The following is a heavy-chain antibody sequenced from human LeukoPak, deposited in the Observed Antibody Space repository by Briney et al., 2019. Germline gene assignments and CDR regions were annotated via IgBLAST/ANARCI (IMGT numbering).Heavy chain of an antibody. CDR1: GSSITSYY. CDR2: VYYSGSA. Sequence: SETLSLTCNVSGSSITSYYWSWIRQPPGKGLEWIGNVYYSGSANYNPSLKSRVTISIDTSKNQFSLKLSSVTAADTAVYYCTRDRYSNYLDFWGQGTLVTVSS. J-gene: IGHJ4*02. V-gene: IGHV4-59*01. CDR3: TRDRYSNYLDF. D-gene: IGHD4-11*01.